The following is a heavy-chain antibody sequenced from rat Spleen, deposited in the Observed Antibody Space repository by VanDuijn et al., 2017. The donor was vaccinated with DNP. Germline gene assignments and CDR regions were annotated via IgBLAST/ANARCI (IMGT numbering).Heavy chain of an antibody. CDR3: ARWTRYFDY. D-gene: IGHD1-7*01. Sequence: EVQLQESGSGLVKPSQSLSLTCSVIGYSITSNYWGWIRKFPGNKMEYIGHISYSGSTNYNPSLKSRISITRDPSRNHFFLHLNSVTTEDTATYYCARWTRYFDYWGQGVMVTVSS. J-gene: IGHJ2*01. CDR1: GYSITSNY. CDR2: ISYSGST. V-gene: IGHV3-1*01.